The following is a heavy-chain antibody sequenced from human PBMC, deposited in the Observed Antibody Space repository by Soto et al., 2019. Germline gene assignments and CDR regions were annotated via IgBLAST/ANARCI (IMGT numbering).Heavy chain of an antibody. D-gene: IGHD6-13*01. CDR1: GFTFSSYA. Sequence: GGSLRLSCAASGFTFSSYAMSWVRQAPGKGLEWVSAISGSGGSTDYADSVKGRFTISRDNSKNTLYLQMNSLRAEDTAVYYCAKENGDSSTWYEFDYWGQGNLVTVSS. CDR3: AKENGDSSTWYEFDY. J-gene: IGHJ4*02. CDR2: ISGSGGST. V-gene: IGHV3-23*01.